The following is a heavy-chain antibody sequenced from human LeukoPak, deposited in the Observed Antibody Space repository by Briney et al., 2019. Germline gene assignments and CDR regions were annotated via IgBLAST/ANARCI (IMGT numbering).Heavy chain of an antibody. V-gene: IGHV3-43*02. CDR3: VKGQQWLLQF. D-gene: IGHD6-19*01. Sequence: GGSLRLSCAASGFSFDDYAMHWVRQAPGKGPEWVSLISGDGVRTSYADAVKGRFTISRDNSKNSLYLQMNSLKTEDTPLYYCVKGQQWLLQFWGQGTLVSVSS. J-gene: IGHJ4*02. CDR1: GFSFDDYA. CDR2: ISGDGVRT.